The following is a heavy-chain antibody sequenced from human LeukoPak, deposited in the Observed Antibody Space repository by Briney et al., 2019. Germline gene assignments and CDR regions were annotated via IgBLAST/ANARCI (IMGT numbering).Heavy chain of an antibody. Sequence: GGSLRLSCAASGSTFTKYWMTWVRQAPGKGLEWVGNIKQDGSDKNYMDSVKGRFTISRDNAKNSLYLQMNSLRAEDTAVYYCASGMRVGPNIWGQGTLVTVSS. CDR3: ASGMRVGPNI. CDR1: GSTFTKYW. J-gene: IGHJ4*02. D-gene: IGHD1-26*01. V-gene: IGHV3-7*01. CDR2: IKQDGSDK.